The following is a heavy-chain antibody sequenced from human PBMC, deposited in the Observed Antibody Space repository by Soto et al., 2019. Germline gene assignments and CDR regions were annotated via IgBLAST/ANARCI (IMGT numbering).Heavy chain of an antibody. CDR1: GYTFTIYG. D-gene: IGHD6-25*01. V-gene: IGHV1-18*04. CDR2: ISAYNGNT. CDR3: ARVAATVPHYYYYGMDV. Sequence: GASVKVSCKASGYTFTIYGISCVLQSPLQWLEWMGCISAYNGNTNYAQKLQGRVTMTTDTSTSTAYMELRSLRSDDTAVYYCARVAATVPHYYYYGMDVWGQGTTVTVSS. J-gene: IGHJ6*02.